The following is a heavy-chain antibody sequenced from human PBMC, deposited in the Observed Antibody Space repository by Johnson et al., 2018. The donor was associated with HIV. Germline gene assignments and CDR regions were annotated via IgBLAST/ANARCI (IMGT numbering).Heavy chain of an antibody. V-gene: IGHV3-30*02. J-gene: IGHJ3*01. CDR3: ARPYSEYIYAAFSL. Sequence: QVQLVESGGGVVQPGGSLRLSCAASGFTFSTYGIHWVRQAPGKGLEWVSFIRYDGKDKYYADFVKGRFTISRDNSKNTLYLQMNSLRAEDTAVYYCARPYSEYIYAAFSLWGQGTMVTVSS. CDR2: IRYDGKDK. CDR1: GFTFSTYG. D-gene: IGHD5-18*01.